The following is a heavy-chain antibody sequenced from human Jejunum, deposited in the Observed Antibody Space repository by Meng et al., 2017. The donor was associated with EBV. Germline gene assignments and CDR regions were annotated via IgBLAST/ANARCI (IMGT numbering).Heavy chain of an antibody. D-gene: IGHD3-16*01. CDR3: TREWGADY. V-gene: IGHV3-30-3*01. CDR2: ISNDGNNK. CDR1: GFTFSGHA. Sequence: ELGGGLVLPGRSLTLSCAASGFTFSGHAMQWVRQAPGKGLKWVALISNDGNNKYYSDSVKGRFTISRDNSKNTLYLQMNSLRVDDTALYYCTREWGADYWGQGTLVTVSS. J-gene: IGHJ4*02.